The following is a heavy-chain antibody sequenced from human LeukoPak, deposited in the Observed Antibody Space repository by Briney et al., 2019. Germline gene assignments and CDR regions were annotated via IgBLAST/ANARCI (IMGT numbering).Heavy chain of an antibody. CDR1: GFTFSNYG. Sequence: GGSLRLSCAASGFTFSNYGMYWVRQAPGKGLECVAFLRHDGSNKYYADSVKGRFTISRDNAKNSLYLQMNSLRAEDMAVYYCARARFRVGATTCFDYWGQGTLVTVSS. CDR2: LRHDGSNK. J-gene: IGHJ4*02. V-gene: IGHV3-30*02. CDR3: ARARFRVGATTCFDY. D-gene: IGHD1-26*01.